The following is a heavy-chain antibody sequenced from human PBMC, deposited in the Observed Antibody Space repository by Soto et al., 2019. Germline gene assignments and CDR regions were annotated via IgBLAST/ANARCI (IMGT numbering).Heavy chain of an antibody. CDR2: ISYDGSNK. CDR3: AKGSTAMTHFDY. V-gene: IGHV3-30*18. CDR1: GFTFSRSC. D-gene: IGHD5-18*01. Sequence: QVQLVESGGGVVQPGRSLRLSCAASGFTFSRSCMHWVGQAPGRGLEWVAVISYDGSNKYYADSVKGRFTISRDNSKNTLYLQMNSLRAEDTAVYYCAKGSTAMTHFDYWGQGTLVTVSS. J-gene: IGHJ4*02.